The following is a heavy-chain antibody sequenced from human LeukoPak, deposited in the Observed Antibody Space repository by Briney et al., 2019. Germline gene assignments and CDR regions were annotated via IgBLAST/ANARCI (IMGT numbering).Heavy chain of an antibody. Sequence: SETLSLTCTVSGGSISSGSYYWSWIRQPAGKGLEWIGRIYTRGSTNYNPSLKSRVTVSVDTSRNQFSLKLTSVTAADTAVYYCAGEGHYYDSTGYYYGGEHYWGQGTLVTVSS. V-gene: IGHV4-61*02. CDR3: AGEGHYYDSTGYYYGGEHY. CDR1: GGSISSGSYY. J-gene: IGHJ4*02. CDR2: IYTRGST. D-gene: IGHD3-22*01.